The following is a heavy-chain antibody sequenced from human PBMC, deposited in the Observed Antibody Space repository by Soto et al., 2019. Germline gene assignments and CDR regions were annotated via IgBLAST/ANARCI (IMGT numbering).Heavy chain of an antibody. J-gene: IGHJ4*02. CDR2: IYHRGST. CDR3: ARVMYGDYVGYFDS. V-gene: IGHV4-30-2*01. CDR1: GGAISRGGYS. Sequence: ASETLSLTRAGSGGAISRGGYSWSWVRQPPGKGRGWIGEIYHRGSTHYNPSLKSRVTISVATSKTQFSLKLSSVTAADTAVYYCARVMYGDYVGYFDSWGQGIQVNVSS. D-gene: IGHD4-17*01.